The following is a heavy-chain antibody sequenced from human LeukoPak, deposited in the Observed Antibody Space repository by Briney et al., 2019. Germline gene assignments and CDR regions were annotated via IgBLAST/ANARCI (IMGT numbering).Heavy chain of an antibody. D-gene: IGHD3-22*01. V-gene: IGHV3-7*01. J-gene: IGHJ4*02. CDR3: ARDRFGVVAEE. CDR2: IKQDGSEY. CDR1: GFTFSTYW. Sequence: QAGGSLRLSCAASGFTFSTYWMSWVRQAPGKGLEWVANIKQDGSEYYYDDSVKGRFTISRDNAKNSLYLQMNSLRAEDTAVYYCARDRFGVVAEEWGQGTLVIVSS.